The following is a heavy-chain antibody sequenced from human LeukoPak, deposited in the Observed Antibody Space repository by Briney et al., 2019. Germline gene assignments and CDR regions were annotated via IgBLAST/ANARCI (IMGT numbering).Heavy chain of an antibody. D-gene: IGHD3-9*01. J-gene: IGHJ4*02. Sequence: GGSLRLSCSASGFTFSSYGMHGVRQAPGKGLEWVAVIWYDGSNKYYADSVKGRFTISRDNSKNTLYLQMNSLRGEDTAVYYCARDRGYFDYFDYWGQGTLVTVSS. CDR3: ARDRGYFDYFDY. CDR1: GFTFSSYG. V-gene: IGHV3-33*01. CDR2: IWYDGSNK.